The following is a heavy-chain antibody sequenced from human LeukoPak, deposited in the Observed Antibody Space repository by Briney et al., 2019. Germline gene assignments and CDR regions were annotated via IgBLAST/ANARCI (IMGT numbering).Heavy chain of an antibody. CDR1: GFTFGSYG. J-gene: IGHJ4*02. CDR2: IWYDGSNK. D-gene: IGHD4-17*01. V-gene: IGHV3-33*01. Sequence: GGSLRLSCAASGFTFGSYGMHWVRQAPGEGLEWVAVIWYDGSNKYYADSVKGRFTISRDNSKNTLYLQMNSLRAEDTAVYYCAREGNPVTTSFDYWGQGTLVTVSS. CDR3: AREGNPVTTSFDY.